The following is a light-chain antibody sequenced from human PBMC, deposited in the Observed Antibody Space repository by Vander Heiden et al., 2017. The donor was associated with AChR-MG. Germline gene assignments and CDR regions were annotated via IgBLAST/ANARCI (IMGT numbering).Light chain of an antibody. J-gene: IGKJ1*01. V-gene: IGKV3-11*01. CDR1: QSVVNL. CDR3: HQGGSWPRT. Sequence: EIVLPQSHATLSLSPGERATLSCRASQSVVNLLTWYQHKPGQPPRLLIYHASNRATGVPARFSGSGSGTDFTLTSSSLEPEDFAVYYCHQGGSWPRTFGHGTKVEV. CDR2: HAS.